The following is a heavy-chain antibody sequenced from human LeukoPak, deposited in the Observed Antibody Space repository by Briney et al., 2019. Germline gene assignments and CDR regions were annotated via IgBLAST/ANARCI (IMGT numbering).Heavy chain of an antibody. D-gene: IGHD3-10*01. J-gene: IGHJ5*02. CDR1: GGSISSYY. CDR3: ARGSVRGEFDP. V-gene: IGHV4-59*01. Sequence: SETLSLTCTVSGGSISSYYWSWVRQPPGKGLEWIGYIYYTGSTDYNPSLRSRVTMSVDTSKNQFSLKLSSVTAADTAVYSCARGSVRGEFDPWGQGTLVTVSS. CDR2: IYYTGST.